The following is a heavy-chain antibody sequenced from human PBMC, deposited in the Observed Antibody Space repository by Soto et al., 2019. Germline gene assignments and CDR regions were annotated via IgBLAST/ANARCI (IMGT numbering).Heavy chain of an antibody. J-gene: IGHJ5*02. Sequence: QVQLQQWGAGLLKPSETLSLTCAVYGGSFSGYYWSWIRQPPGKGLEWIGEINHSGSTNYNPSLKSRVTISVDTSKNQFSLKLSSVTAADTAVYYCARGPRYDYVWGSYRSRGYNWFDPWGQGTLVTVSS. CDR2: INHSGST. D-gene: IGHD3-16*02. V-gene: IGHV4-34*01. CDR1: GGSFSGYY. CDR3: ARGPRYDYVWGSYRSRGYNWFDP.